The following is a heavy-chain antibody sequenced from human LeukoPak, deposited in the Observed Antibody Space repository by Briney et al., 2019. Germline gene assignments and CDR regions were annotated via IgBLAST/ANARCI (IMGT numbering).Heavy chain of an antibody. CDR1: GFTFSSYW. V-gene: IGHV3-7*01. J-gene: IGHJ4*02. Sequence: GGSLRLSCAASGFTFSSYWMSWVRQAPGKGLEWVANIRQDGSEKYYVDSVKGRFTISRDNAKNSLYLQLNSLRAEDKAVDYCSRTPYTSGWYGVGYWGQGTLVTVSS. CDR2: IRQDGSEK. D-gene: IGHD6-19*01. CDR3: SRTPYTSGWYGVGY.